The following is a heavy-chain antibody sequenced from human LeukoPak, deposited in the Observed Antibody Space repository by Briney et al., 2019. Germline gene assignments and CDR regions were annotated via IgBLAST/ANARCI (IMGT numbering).Heavy chain of an antibody. D-gene: IGHD6-19*01. CDR1: GGSFSSFY. Sequence: KSSETLSLTCSVSGGSFSSFYWSWIRQPPGKGLEWIGSMYHGGSANYNPSLKSRVTISVDTSKNQFSLKLSSVTAADTAVYYCASARDFGWEGIWNWGRGTLVTVSS. CDR3: ASARDFGWEGIWN. J-gene: IGHJ4*02. CDR2: MYHGGSA. V-gene: IGHV4-59*08.